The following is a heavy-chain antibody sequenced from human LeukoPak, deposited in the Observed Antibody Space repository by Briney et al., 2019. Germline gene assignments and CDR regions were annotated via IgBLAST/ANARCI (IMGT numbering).Heavy chain of an antibody. CDR3: AREGEGYDPRDY. CDR2: IYYSGST. V-gene: IGHV4-39*07. D-gene: IGHD3-22*01. J-gene: IGHJ4*02. CDR1: GGSISSSSYY. Sequence: PSETLSLTCTVSGGSISSSSYYWGWIRQPPGKGLEWIGSIYYSGSTNYNPSLKSRVTISVDTSKNQFSLKLSSVTAADTAVYYCAREGEGYDPRDYWGQGTLVTVSS.